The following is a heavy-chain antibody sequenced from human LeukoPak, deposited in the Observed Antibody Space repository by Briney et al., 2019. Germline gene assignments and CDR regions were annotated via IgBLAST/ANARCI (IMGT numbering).Heavy chain of an antibody. D-gene: IGHD1-26*01. J-gene: IGHJ4*02. CDR3: ASEESDVWELLRLDY. CDR2: IYYSGST. V-gene: IGHV4-39*01. CDR1: GGSISSSSYY. Sequence: SETLSLTCTVSGGSISSSSYYWGWIRQPPGKGLEWIGSIYYSGSTYYNPSLKSRVTISVDTSKNRFSLKLSSVTAADTAVYYCASEESDVWELLRLDYWGQGTLVTVSS.